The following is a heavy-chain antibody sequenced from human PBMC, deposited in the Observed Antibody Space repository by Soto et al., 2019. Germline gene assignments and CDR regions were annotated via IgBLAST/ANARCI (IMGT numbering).Heavy chain of an antibody. CDR1: GGNFNTYP. D-gene: IGHD7-27*01. CDR3: ARAWGGVIPPVGRDYNDMGV. V-gene: IGHV1-69*06. J-gene: IGHJ6*02. Sequence: QGQLVQSGAEVKKPGSSVKVSCKASGGNFNTYPFSWVRQAPGQGLEWMGGIIPIYGSANYAQRFQGRVTITADKSTSTAYMELSSLRSEDTAVYYCARAWGGVIPPVGRDYNDMGVWGQGTTVTVSS. CDR2: IIPIYGSA.